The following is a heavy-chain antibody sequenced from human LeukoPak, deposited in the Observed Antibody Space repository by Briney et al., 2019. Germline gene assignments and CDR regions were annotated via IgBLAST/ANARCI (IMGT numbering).Heavy chain of an antibody. D-gene: IGHD3-9*01. CDR3: VRGHTILAY. J-gene: IGHJ4*02. Sequence: GGSLILSCAASGLTFSDYLMSWVRQSPGKGLEWVANIKQDGSEKYYVDSVKGRFTISRDNAKNSLYLQMNSLRAEDTALYYCVRGHTILAYWGQGTLVTVSS. CDR2: IKQDGSEK. CDR1: GLTFSDYL. V-gene: IGHV3-7*04.